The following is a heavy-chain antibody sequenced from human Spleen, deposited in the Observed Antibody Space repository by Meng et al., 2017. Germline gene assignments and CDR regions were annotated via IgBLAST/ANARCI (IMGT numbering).Heavy chain of an antibody. V-gene: IGHV1-69*05. CDR1: GYSFTDYY. CDR3: AREPQATDYYYYGMDV. J-gene: IGHJ6*02. D-gene: IGHD5-12*01. CDR2: IIPIFGTA. Sequence: SVKVSCKASGYSFTDYYMYWVRQTPGQGLEWMGGIIPIFGTANYAQKFQGRVTITTDESTSTAYMELSSLRSEDTAVYYCAREPQATDYYYYGMDVWGQGTTVTVSS.